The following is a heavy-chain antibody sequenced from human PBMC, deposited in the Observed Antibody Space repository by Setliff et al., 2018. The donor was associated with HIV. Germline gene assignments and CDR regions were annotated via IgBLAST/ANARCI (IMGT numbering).Heavy chain of an antibody. D-gene: IGHD5-12*01. Sequence: ASVKVSCKASGYTFTSYDISWVRQAPGQGLGWMGWINTHSGYTNYAQNVQGRVTVTMDTSTSTAYMDLRSLKSDDTAVYYCARGKTWLRFLDYWGQGTLVTVSS. CDR1: GYTFTSYD. J-gene: IGHJ4*02. CDR2: INTHSGYT. CDR3: ARGKTWLRFLDY. V-gene: IGHV1-18*01.